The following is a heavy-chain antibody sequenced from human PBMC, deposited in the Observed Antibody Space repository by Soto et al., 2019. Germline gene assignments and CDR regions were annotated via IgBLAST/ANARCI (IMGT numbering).Heavy chain of an antibody. CDR3: ASFSGSSIDACDI. CDR1: GGTFSSYT. J-gene: IGHJ3*02. V-gene: IGHV1-69*02. Sequence: QVQLVQSGAEVKKPGSSVKVSCKASGGTFSSYTISWVRQAPGQGLEWMGRIIPILGIANYAQKFQGRVTITADKSTSTAYMELSSLRSEDTAVYYCASFSGSSIDACDIWGQGTMVAVSS. CDR2: IIPILGIA. D-gene: IGHD3-10*01.